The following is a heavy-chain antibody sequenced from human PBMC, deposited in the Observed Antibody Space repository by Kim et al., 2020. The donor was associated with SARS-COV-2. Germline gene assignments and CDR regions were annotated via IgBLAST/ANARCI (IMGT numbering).Heavy chain of an antibody. CDR2: INHSGST. Sequence: SETLSLTCAVYGGSFSGYYWSWIRQPPGKGLEWIGEINHSGSTNYNPSLKSLVTISVDTSKNQFSLKLSSVTAADTAVYYCARGSLYSRGFRYFQHWGQGTLVTVSS. J-gene: IGHJ1*01. CDR1: GGSFSGYY. D-gene: IGHD6-19*01. V-gene: IGHV4-34*01. CDR3: ARGSLYSRGFRYFQH.